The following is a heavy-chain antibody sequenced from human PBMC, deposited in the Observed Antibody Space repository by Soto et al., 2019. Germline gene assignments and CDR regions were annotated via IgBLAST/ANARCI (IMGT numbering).Heavy chain of an antibody. CDR1: GFTFSNYG. CDR3: AKDYTSSWLSSGYFDY. CDR2: ISYDGSNK. D-gene: IGHD6-13*01. Sequence: QVQLVESGGGVVQPGRSLRLSCAASGFTFSNYGMHWVRQAPGKGLEWVAIISYDGSNKYIADSVKGRFTISRDNSKNTLFVQMNSLRAEDTAVYYCAKDYTSSWLSSGYFDYWGLGTLVTVSS. J-gene: IGHJ4*02. V-gene: IGHV3-30*18.